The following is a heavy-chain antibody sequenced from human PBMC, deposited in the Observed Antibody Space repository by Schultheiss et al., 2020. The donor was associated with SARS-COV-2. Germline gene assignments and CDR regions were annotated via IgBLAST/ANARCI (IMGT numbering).Heavy chain of an antibody. CDR3: ARESIVGAHDYGMDV. J-gene: IGHJ6*02. CDR2: IYSGGST. V-gene: IGHV3-20*04. CDR1: GFTFDDYA. Sequence: GESLKISCAASGFTFDDYAMHWVRQAPGKGLEWVSVIYSGGSTYYADSVKGRFTISRDSAKNSLYLEMHGLRAEDTAVYYCARESIVGAHDYGMDVWGQGTSVTVSS. D-gene: IGHD1-26*01.